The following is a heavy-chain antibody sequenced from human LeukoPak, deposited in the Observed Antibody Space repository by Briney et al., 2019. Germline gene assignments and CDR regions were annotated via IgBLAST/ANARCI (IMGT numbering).Heavy chain of an antibody. Sequence: SETLSLTCTVSGGSISSYYWSWLRQPAGKGLEWIGRIYTSGSTNYNPSLKSRVTMSVDTSKNQFSLKLSSVTAADTAVYYCARQRAAAGTRGVWFDPWGQGTLVTVSS. CDR2: IYTSGST. D-gene: IGHD6-13*01. V-gene: IGHV4-4*07. CDR1: GGSISSYY. CDR3: ARQRAAAGTRGVWFDP. J-gene: IGHJ5*02.